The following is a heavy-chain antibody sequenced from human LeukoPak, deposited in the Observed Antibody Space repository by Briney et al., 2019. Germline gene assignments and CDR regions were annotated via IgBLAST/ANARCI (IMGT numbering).Heavy chain of an antibody. CDR3: ARGTVTPREIPSYYYGMDV. CDR1: GFTFSSYW. CDR2: IKQDGSEK. D-gene: IGHD4-17*01. J-gene: IGHJ6*02. Sequence: GGSLRLSCAASGFTFSSYWMSWVRQAPGKGLEWVANIKQDGSEKYYVDSVKGRFTISRDNAKNSLYLQMNSLRAGDTAVYYCARGTVTPREIPSYYYGMDVWGQGTTVTVSS. V-gene: IGHV3-7*01.